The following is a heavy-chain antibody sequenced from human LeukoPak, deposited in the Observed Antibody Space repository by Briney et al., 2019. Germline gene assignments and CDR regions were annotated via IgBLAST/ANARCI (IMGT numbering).Heavy chain of an antibody. V-gene: IGHV1-3*01. D-gene: IGHD3-3*01. CDR3: ARDGRADFWSGYLDY. Sequence: ASVKVSCKASGYTFNTYAIQWVRQAPGQRLEWLGWINVATGNTKYSQKFQDRLTISRDTSASTAYMELSSLRSEDTAVYYCARDGRADFWSGYLDYWGQGTLVTVSS. CDR1: GYTFNTYA. CDR2: INVATGNT. J-gene: IGHJ4*02.